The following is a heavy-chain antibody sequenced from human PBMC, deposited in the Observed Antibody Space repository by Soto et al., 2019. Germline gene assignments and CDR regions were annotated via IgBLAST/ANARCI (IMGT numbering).Heavy chain of an antibody. J-gene: IGHJ3*02. V-gene: IGHV4-31*03. CDR2: IYYSGST. D-gene: IGHD3-22*01. Sequence: SSETLSLTCTVSGDSINICGYSWCWISQHPGKGLEWIGYIYYSGSTYYNPSLKSRVTISVDTSKNQFSLKLSSVTAADTAVYYCARGAHHITMIVVVIDRLAFDIWGQGTMVTVSS. CDR1: GDSINICGYS. CDR3: ARGAHHITMIVVVIDRLAFDI.